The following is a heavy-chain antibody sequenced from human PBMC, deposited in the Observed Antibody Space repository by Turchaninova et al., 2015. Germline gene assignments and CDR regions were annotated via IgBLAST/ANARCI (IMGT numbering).Heavy chain of an antibody. CDR2: ISPVSGTI. Sequence: EVQLVESGGGLVQPGGSLRLSCAASGFIFNNFRMNWVRQAPGEGLGWGSLISPVSGTIYNADSVKWRFTIARENAKNSLDLQVNSRRADDTAVYYCARDGTGFDYWGQGTLVTVSS. D-gene: IGHD1-7*01. J-gene: IGHJ4*02. V-gene: IGHV3-48*04. CDR1: GFIFNNFR. CDR3: ARDGTGFDY.